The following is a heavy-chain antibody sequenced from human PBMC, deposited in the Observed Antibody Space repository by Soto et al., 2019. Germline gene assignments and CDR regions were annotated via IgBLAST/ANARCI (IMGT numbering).Heavy chain of an antibody. CDR2: ISSGGTI. CDR3: TKEKSVMNSGYDAFDI. D-gene: IGHD5-12*01. Sequence: GGSLRLSCAASGFTLSSYEMDWIRQAPGKGLEWVAYISSGGTIFYGDSVKGRFTISRDNADNSLYLQMNSLRAEDTAVYYCTKEKSVMNSGYDAFDIWGRGTEVTVSS. CDR1: GFTLSSYE. J-gene: IGHJ3*02. V-gene: IGHV3-48*03.